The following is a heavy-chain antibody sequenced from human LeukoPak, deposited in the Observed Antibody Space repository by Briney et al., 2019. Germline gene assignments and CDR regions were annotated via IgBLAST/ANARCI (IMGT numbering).Heavy chain of an antibody. CDR3: ARIRNNGDSVVAYYFDF. CDR2: ISYSGSP. V-gene: IGHV4-39*07. CDR1: GVSITNSDYY. J-gene: IGHJ4*02. D-gene: IGHD4-17*01. Sequence: SETLSLTCTVSGVSITNSDYYRGWIRQPPGKWLEWIGSISYSGSPHYNPSLKSRITISEDTSNNEFSLKLRSVTAADTAVYYCARIRNNGDSVVAYYFDFWGPGAQVTVSS.